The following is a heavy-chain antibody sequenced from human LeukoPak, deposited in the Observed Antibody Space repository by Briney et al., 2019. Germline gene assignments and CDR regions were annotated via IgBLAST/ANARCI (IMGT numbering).Heavy chain of an antibody. J-gene: IGHJ4*02. CDR3: TKAAVYSINWTPFDD. CDR1: GFTFSGYW. D-gene: IGHD6-13*01. Sequence: GGSLRLSCAASGFTFSGYWMSWVRQAPGKGLEWVALYYADSVKGRFTISRANSKNMLYLQMDSLRAEDTAVYYCTKAAVYSINWTPFDDWGQGTLVTVSS. V-gene: IGHV3-30*02.